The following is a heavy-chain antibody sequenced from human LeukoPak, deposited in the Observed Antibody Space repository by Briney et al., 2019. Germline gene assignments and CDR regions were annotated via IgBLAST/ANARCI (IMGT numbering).Heavy chain of an antibody. V-gene: IGHV3-23*01. CDR3: AKDFVRYNIQFDY. J-gene: IGHJ4*02. CDR1: GLSFGFYA. Sequence: GGSLRLSCAASGLSFGFYAMSWVRQAPGKGLEWVSSISGGGAGTYYADSVRGRFTISRDDSKNTLYLQMDSLRAEDTALYYCAKDFVRYNIQFDYWGQGALVTVSS. CDR2: ISGGGAGT. D-gene: IGHD1-14*01.